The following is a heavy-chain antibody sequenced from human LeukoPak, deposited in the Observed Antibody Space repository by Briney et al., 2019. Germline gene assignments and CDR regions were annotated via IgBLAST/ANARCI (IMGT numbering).Heavy chain of an antibody. J-gene: IGHJ4*02. V-gene: IGHV4-39*01. D-gene: IGHD5-18*01. Sequence: SETLSLTCTVSGGSISSRSYYWGWIRQPPGKGLEWIGSIYFSGSTYYNSSLKSRVTISVDTSQNQLSLKLSSVTAADTAVYYCAGIFGYSYGKVDYWGQGTLVTVSP. CDR3: AGIFGYSYGKVDY. CDR1: GGSISSRSYY. CDR2: IYFSGST.